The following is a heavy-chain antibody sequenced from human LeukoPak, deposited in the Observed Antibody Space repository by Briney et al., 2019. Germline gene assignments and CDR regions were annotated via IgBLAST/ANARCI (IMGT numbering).Heavy chain of an antibody. Sequence: SETLSLTCTVSGGSISSYYWSWIRQPPGKGLEWIGYIYYSGSTNYNPSLKSRVTISVDTSENQFSLKLSSVTAADTAVYYCARQPPRTYYYYGMDVWGQGTTVTVSS. CDR1: GGSISSYY. V-gene: IGHV4-59*08. CDR2: IYYSGST. CDR3: ARQPPRTYYYYGMDV. J-gene: IGHJ6*02.